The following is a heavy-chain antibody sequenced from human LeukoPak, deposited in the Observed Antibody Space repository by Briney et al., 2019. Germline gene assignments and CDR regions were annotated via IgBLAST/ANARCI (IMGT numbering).Heavy chain of an antibody. CDR1: GFTFSSYG. Sequence: PGGSLRLSCAASGFTFSSYGMSWVRQAPGKGLEWVSAISGSGGSTYYADSVKGRFTISRDNSKNTLYLQMNSLRAEDTAVYYCAKCYKVGATFLGFDYWGQGTLVTVSS. J-gene: IGHJ4*02. D-gene: IGHD1-26*01. V-gene: IGHV3-23*01. CDR2: ISGSGGST. CDR3: AKCYKVGATFLGFDY.